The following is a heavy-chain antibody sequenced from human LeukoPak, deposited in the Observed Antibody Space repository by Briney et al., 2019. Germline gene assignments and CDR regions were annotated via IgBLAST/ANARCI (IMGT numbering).Heavy chain of an antibody. CDR3: ARDIVVVAATDWFDP. CDR1: GGSFSSYY. Sequence: PSETLSLTCAVYGGSFSSYYWSWIRQPPGKGLEWIGEINHSGSTNCNPSLNSRVTISVDTSKNQFSLKLSSVTAADTAVYYCARDIVVVAATDWFDPWGQGTLVTVSS. CDR2: INHSGST. D-gene: IGHD2-15*01. J-gene: IGHJ5*02. V-gene: IGHV4-34*01.